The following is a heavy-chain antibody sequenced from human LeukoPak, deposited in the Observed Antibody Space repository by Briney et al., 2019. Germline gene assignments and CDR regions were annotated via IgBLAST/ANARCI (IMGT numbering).Heavy chain of an antibody. CDR1: GYTFSSHD. V-gene: IGHV1-8*01. J-gene: IGHJ4*02. CDR3: ARRYSGVMQGYFDY. D-gene: IGHD5-12*01. Sequence: ASVKVSCKASGYTFSSHDINWVRQATGQGLEWMGWMNPNSGNTGYAQKFQGRVTMTRDTSISTAYMELSSLRSEDTAVYCCARRYSGVMQGYFDYWGQGTLVTVSS. CDR2: MNPNSGNT.